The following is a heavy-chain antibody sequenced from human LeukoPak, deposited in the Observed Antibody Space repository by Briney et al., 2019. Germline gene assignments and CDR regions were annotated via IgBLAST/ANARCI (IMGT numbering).Heavy chain of an antibody. D-gene: IGHD2-2*01. CDR1: GYTFTSYG. CDR2: ISAYNGNT. J-gene: IGHJ4*02. CDR3: ARRPGCSSTSCLYHFDY. V-gene: IGHV1-18*01. Sequence: ASVKVSCKASGYTFTSYGISWVRQAPGQGLEWMGWISAYNGNTNYAQKLQGRVTMTTDTSTSTAYMELRSPRSDDTAVYYCARRPGCSSTSCLYHFDYWGQGTLVTVSS.